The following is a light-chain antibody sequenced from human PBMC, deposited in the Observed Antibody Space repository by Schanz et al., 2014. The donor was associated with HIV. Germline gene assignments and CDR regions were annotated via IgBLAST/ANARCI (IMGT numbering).Light chain of an antibody. CDR2: GNN. V-gene: IGLV1-40*01. CDR1: SSNIGAGYD. J-gene: IGLJ2*01. Sequence: SVLTQPPSMSGAPGQRVTISCTGSSSNIGAGYDVHWYQHLPGTAPKLLISGNNNRPSGVPDRFSGSKSGTSASLAITGLQAEDEADYYCQSYDTTLSAILFGGGTKLTVL. CDR3: QSYDTTLSAIL.